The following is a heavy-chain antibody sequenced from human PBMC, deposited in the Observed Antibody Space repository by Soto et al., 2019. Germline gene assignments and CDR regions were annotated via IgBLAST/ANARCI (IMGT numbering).Heavy chain of an antibody. D-gene: IGHD3-22*01. J-gene: IGHJ4*02. CDR3: ARDALSRDSI. CDR1: GGSISSGGYY. Sequence: QVQLQESGPGLVKPSQTLSLTCTVSGGSISSGGYYWSWIRQHPGQGLEWIGYISYSGSTYYNPSLERRVTISVETSKNQFSLKRSSVTAADTAVYYCARDALSRDSIWGQGTLVTVSS. V-gene: IGHV4-31*03. CDR2: ISYSGST.